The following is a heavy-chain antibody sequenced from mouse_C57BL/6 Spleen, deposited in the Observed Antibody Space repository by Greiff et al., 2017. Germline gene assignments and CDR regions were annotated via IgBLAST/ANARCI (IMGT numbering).Heavy chain of an antibody. Sequence: VKVVESGAELARPGASVKMSCKASGYTFTSYTMHWVKQRPGQGLEWIGYINPSSGYTKYNQKFKDKATLTADKSSSTAYMQLSSLTSEDSAVYYCARKEGGYGNYERAMDYWGQGTSVTVSS. CDR1: GYTFTSYT. CDR2: INPSSGYT. D-gene: IGHD2-1*01. CDR3: ARKEGGYGNYERAMDY. J-gene: IGHJ4*01. V-gene: IGHV1-4*01.